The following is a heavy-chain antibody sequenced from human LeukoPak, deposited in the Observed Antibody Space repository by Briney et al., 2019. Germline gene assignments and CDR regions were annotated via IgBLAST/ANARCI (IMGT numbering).Heavy chain of an antibody. CDR1: GGSFSGYY. CDR3: ARVGYYDSSGYLAQDY. D-gene: IGHD3-22*01. Sequence: SETLSPTCAVYGGSFSGYYWSWIRQPPGKGLEWIGEINHSGSTNYNPSLKSRVTISVDTSKNQFSLKLSSVTAADTAVYYCARVGYYDSSGYLAQDYWGQGTLVTVSS. V-gene: IGHV4-34*01. J-gene: IGHJ4*02. CDR2: INHSGST.